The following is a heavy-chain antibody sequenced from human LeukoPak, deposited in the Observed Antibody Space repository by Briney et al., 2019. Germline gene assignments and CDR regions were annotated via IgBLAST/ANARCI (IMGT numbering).Heavy chain of an antibody. CDR3: AREASGNYHVFDS. D-gene: IGHD1-26*01. CDR2: ITNSGRST. CDR1: GFSFRNYF. J-gene: IGHJ4*02. V-gene: IGHV3-11*04. Sequence: GGSLRLSCAASGFSFRNYFMSWIRQAPGKGLEWVSYITNSGRSTNSPDAVKGRFPMSRDNATKSVYLAMTALRAEDTAVYYCAREASGNYHVFDSWGQGTLVTVSS.